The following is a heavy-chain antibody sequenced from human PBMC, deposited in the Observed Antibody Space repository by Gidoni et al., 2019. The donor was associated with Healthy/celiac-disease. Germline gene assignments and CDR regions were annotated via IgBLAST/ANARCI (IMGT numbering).Heavy chain of an antibody. CDR1: GVTFSSYA. V-gene: IGHV3-23*01. D-gene: IGHD3-16*01. Sequence: EVQLLESGGGLVQPGGSLRHSLPASGVTFSSYAMSCVRQASGKGLEWVPGISGSGASPYYADSVQGRFTISRDNSKNTLYLHMTSLRADDTAVYYCAKESNTYPLFDYWGQGTLVTVSS. J-gene: IGHJ4*02. CDR2: ISGSGASP. CDR3: AKESNTYPLFDY.